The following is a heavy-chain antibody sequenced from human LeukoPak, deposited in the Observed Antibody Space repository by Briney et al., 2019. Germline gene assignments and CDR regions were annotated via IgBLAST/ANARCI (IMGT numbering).Heavy chain of an antibody. CDR1: GGSISSYH. J-gene: IGHJ4*02. Sequence: SETLSLTCTVSGGSISSYHWSWIRQPAGKGLEWIWRIYTSGSTNYNPSLKSRVTMSVDTSKNQFSLKLSSVTAADTAVYYCARGDNWKLQSGGFDYWGQGTLVTVSS. CDR2: IYTSGST. CDR3: ARGDNWKLQSGGFDY. D-gene: IGHD1-20*01. V-gene: IGHV4-4*07.